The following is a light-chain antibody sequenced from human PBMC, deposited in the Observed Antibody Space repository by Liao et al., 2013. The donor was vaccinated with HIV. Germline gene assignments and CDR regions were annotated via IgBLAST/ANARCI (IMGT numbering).Light chain of an antibody. V-gene: IGLV3-1*01. CDR1: NLGDKY. CDR3: QAWDSSTADVV. Sequence: SYELTQPPSVSVSPGQTASITCSGENLGDKYASWYQQKAGQSPLLLIYQDFKRPSGIPERFSGSNSGNTATLTISGTQAVDEADYYCQAWDSSTADVVFGGGTKLTVL. J-gene: IGLJ2*01. CDR2: QDF.